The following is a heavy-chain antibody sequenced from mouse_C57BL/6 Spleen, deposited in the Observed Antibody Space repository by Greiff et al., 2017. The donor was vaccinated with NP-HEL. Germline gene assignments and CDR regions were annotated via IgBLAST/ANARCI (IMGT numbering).Heavy chain of an antibody. Sequence: QVQLQQSGAELVKPGASVKISCKASGYAFSSYWMNWVKQRPGKGLEWIGQIYPGDGDTNYNGKFKGQATLTADKSSSTAYMQLSSLTSEDSAVYFCARDWDGRYFDVWGTGTTVTVSS. J-gene: IGHJ1*03. CDR1: GYAFSSYW. D-gene: IGHD4-1*01. V-gene: IGHV1-80*01. CDR3: ARDWDGRYFDV. CDR2: IYPGDGDT.